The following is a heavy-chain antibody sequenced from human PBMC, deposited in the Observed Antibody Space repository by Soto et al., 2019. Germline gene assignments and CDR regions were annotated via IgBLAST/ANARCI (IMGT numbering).Heavy chain of an antibody. CDR2: ISSSSSYI. CDR1: GFTFISST. D-gene: IGHD3-10*01. Sequence: LGGSLRLSCSASGFTFISSTMSWFRQPPGKGLEWVSAISSSSSYIYYADSLKGRFTISRDNAKNSLYLQMHNLRAEDTALYYCARDLGEVSAFWGQGNLVTVSS. CDR3: ARDLGEVSAF. V-gene: IGHV3-21*06. J-gene: IGHJ4*02.